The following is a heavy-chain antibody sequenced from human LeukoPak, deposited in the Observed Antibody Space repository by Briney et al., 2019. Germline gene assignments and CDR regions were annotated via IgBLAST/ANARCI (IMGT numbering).Heavy chain of an antibody. Sequence: SETQSLTCTVSGGSISSNKYYWGWIRQPPGKGLEWIGSIYYSGSTYYNPTLKSRVTIFVDTSKNQFSLKLSSLTAADTAVYYCATPYSGGYQGLDIWGQGTMVTVSS. D-gene: IGHD1-26*01. V-gene: IGHV4-39*01. CDR2: IYYSGST. CDR1: GGSISSNKYY. CDR3: ATPYSGGYQGLDI. J-gene: IGHJ3*02.